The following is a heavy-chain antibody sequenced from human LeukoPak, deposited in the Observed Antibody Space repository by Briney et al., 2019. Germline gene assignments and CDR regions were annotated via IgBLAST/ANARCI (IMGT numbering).Heavy chain of an antibody. CDR3: ARPRRHGDYGGVYGMDV. J-gene: IGHJ6*02. CDR1: GGSISSSSYY. CDR2: IYYSGST. Sequence: SETLSLTCTVSGGSISSSSYYWGWIRQPPGKGLEWIGSIYYSGSTYYNPSLKSRVTISVDTSKNQFSLKLSSVTAADTAVYYCARPRRHGDYGGVYGMDVWGQGTTVTVSS. V-gene: IGHV4-39*01. D-gene: IGHD4-17*01.